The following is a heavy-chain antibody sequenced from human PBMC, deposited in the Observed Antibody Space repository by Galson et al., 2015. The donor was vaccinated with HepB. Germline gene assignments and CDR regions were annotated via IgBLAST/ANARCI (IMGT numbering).Heavy chain of an antibody. V-gene: IGHV4-31*03. D-gene: IGHD4-23*01. CDR3: ARGGFAGNSGEAFDI. J-gene: IGHJ3*02. CDR1: GGSVSGADYY. CDR2: IYYSGIT. Sequence: TLSLTCSVSGGSVSGADYYWSWIRQRPGKGLEWIGHIYYSGITYYSPSLKSRLSMSVESSENQYSLKLTSVTAADTAIYYCARGGFAGNSGEAFDIWGRGTKVTVSS.